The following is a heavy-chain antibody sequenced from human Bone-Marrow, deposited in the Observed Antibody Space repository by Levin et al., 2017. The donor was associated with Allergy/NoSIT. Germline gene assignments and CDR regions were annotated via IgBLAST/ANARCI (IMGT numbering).Heavy chain of an antibody. Sequence: GESLKISCAASGFTFSDYYMSWIRQAPGKGLEWVSYINPGGNTIFYADSVKGRFTMSRDNANNSLYLQMNSLRVEDTAVYYCAGRYYGGIDYWGQGTLVTVSS. V-gene: IGHV3-11*01. CDR3: AGRYYGGIDY. D-gene: IGHD3-3*01. J-gene: IGHJ4*02. CDR1: GFTFSDYY. CDR2: INPGGNTI.